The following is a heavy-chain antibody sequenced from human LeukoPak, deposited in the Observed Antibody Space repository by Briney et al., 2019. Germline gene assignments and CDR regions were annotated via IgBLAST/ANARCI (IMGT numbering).Heavy chain of an antibody. J-gene: IGHJ4*02. D-gene: IGHD2-15*01. Sequence: PSETLSLTCTVSGGSISSSSYYWGWIRQPPGKGLEWIGSIYYSGSTYYNPSLKSRVTISVDTSKNQFSLKLSSVTAADTAVYYCVYSRYCSGGSCSPIGYFDYWGQGTLVTVSS. CDR1: GGSISSSSYY. CDR3: VYSRYCSGGSCSPIGYFDY. V-gene: IGHV4-39*01. CDR2: IYYSGST.